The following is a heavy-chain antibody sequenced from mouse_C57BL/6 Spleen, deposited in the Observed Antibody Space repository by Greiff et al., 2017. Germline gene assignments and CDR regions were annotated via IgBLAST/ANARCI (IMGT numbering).Heavy chain of an antibody. V-gene: IGHV1-52*01. Sequence: VQLQQPGAELVRPGSSVKLSCKASGYTFTSYWMHWVKQRPIQGLEWIGNIDPSASETHYNHKFKDKATLTVDKSSSTAYRQLSILTSEDSAVYYCARYGNYVSYAMDDWGQGTSVTVSS. D-gene: IGHD2-1*01. CDR2: IDPSASET. CDR3: ARYGNYVSYAMDD. J-gene: IGHJ4*01. CDR1: GYTFTSYW.